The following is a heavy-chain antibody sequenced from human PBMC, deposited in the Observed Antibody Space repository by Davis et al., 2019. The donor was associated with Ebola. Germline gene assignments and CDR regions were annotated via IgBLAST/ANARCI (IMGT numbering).Heavy chain of an antibody. V-gene: IGHV1-69*13. CDR2: IIPIFGTA. CDR1: GGTFSSYA. D-gene: IGHD4-23*01. Sequence: SVKVSCKASGGTFSSYAISWVRQAPGQGLEWMGGIIPIFGTANYAQKFQGRVTITADESTSTAYMELSSLRSEDTAVYYCAREGRYGGNSRRRYFDYWGQGTLVTVSS. J-gene: IGHJ4*02. CDR3: AREGRYGGNSRRRYFDY.